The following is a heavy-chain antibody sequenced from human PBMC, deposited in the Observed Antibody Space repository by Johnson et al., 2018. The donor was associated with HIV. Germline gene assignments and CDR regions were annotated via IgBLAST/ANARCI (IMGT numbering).Heavy chain of an antibody. V-gene: IGHV3-66*02. D-gene: IGHD6-13*01. J-gene: IGHJ3*02. CDR2: IYSGGST. CDR3: ARVFLGSSWYSDAFDI. Sequence: VQLVESGGGVVQPGGSLRLSCAASGFTFSSYDMHWVRQATGKGLEWVSVIYSGGSTYYADSVKGRFTISRDNSKNTLYLQMNSLRAEDTAVYYCARVFLGSSWYSDAFDIWGQGTMVTVSS. CDR1: GFTFSSYD.